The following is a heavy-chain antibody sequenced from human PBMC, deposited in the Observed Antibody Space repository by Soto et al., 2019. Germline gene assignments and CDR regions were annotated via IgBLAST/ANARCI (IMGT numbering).Heavy chain of an antibody. CDR1: GFTFSSYS. Sequence: PGGSLRLSCAASGFTFSSYSMNWVRQAPGKGLEWVSSISSSSSYIYYADSVKGRFTISRDNAKNSLYLQMNSLRAEDTAVYYCARDYSGRSGWYPPLYWGQGTLVTVSS. V-gene: IGHV3-21*01. D-gene: IGHD6-19*01. CDR2: ISSSSSYI. J-gene: IGHJ4*02. CDR3: ARDYSGRSGWYPPLY.